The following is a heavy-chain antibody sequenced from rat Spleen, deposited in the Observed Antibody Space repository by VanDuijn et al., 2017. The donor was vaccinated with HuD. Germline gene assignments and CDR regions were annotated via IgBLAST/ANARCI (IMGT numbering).Heavy chain of an antibody. V-gene: IGHV5S11*01. CDR1: GSTLNNYD. Sequence: EVQLVESGGGLVQPGGSMKLSCEASGSTLNNYDMAWVRQAPTKGLEWVASISYDGSATYYRDSVKGRFTLSRDNAKSTLFLQMGSLRSEETATYYCATLRDFLMDAWGQGASVTVSS. CDR3: ATLRDFLMDA. D-gene: IGHD1-11*01. CDR2: ISYDGSAT. J-gene: IGHJ4*01.